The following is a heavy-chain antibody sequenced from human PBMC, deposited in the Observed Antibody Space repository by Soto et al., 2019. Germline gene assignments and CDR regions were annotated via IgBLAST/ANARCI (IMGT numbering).Heavy chain of an antibody. CDR3: ASLPTPIQLWLGY. CDR2: IIPIFGTA. J-gene: IGHJ4*02. Sequence: QVQLVQSGAEVKKPGSSVKVSCKASGGTFSSYAISWVRQAPGQGLEWMGGIIPIFGTAHYAQKFPGRVTITADESTSTTYMELSSLRSEDTAVYYCASLPTPIQLWLGYWGQGTLVTVSS. CDR1: GGTFSSYA. D-gene: IGHD5-18*01. V-gene: IGHV1-69*12.